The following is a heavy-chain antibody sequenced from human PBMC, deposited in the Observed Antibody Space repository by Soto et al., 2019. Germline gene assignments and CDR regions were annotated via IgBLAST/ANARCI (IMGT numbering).Heavy chain of an antibody. J-gene: IGHJ4*02. CDR2: IKQDGSEE. Sequence: GGSLRLSCAASGFTFTTYWMTWVRQAPGKGLEWVANIKQDGSEENYVDSVKGRFTISRDNAKNSLHLQMNSLRAEDTAVYYCARRYSPDYWGQGTLVTVSS. CDR1: GFTFTTYW. CDR3: ARRYSPDY. D-gene: IGHD5-12*01. V-gene: IGHV3-7*03.